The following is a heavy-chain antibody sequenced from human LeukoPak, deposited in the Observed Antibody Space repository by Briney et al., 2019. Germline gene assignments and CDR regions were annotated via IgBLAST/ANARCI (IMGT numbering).Heavy chain of an antibody. V-gene: IGHV3-7*01. J-gene: IGHJ3*02. CDR3: ARGNYDFWSGYYTEAFDI. D-gene: IGHD3-3*01. CDR2: IKQDGSEK. CDR1: GFTFSSYW. Sequence: GGSLRLSCAASGFTFSSYWMSWVRQAPGKGLEWVANIKQDGSEKYYVDSVKGRFTISRDNAKNSLYLQMNSLRAEDTAVYYCARGNYDFWSGYYTEAFDIWGQGTMVTVSS.